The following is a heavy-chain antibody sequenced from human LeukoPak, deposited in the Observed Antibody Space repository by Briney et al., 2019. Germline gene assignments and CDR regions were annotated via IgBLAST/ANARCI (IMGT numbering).Heavy chain of an antibody. J-gene: IGHJ4*02. CDR1: GFTFSGSA. CDR2: IRSKANSYTT. V-gene: IGHV3-73*01. Sequence: PGGSLKLSCVASGFTFSGSAMHWVRQASGKGLEWVARIRSKANSYTTEYAASVKGRFTISRDDSKNSLYLQMNSLKTEDTAVYYCVRDLSRAFDYWGQGTLVTVSS. D-gene: IGHD5-24*01. CDR3: VRDLSRAFDY.